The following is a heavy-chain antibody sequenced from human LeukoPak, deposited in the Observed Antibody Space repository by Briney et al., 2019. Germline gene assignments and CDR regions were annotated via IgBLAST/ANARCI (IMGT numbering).Heavy chain of an antibody. Sequence: GGSLRLSCAASGFVFTTYGMTWVRQSPGQGLEWVSSISSTGSYINYADSVKGRFTISRDNAKNSLYLQMNSLRAEDTAVYYCAGCLNGVCYLDYWGQGTLVTVSS. V-gene: IGHV3-21*01. J-gene: IGHJ4*02. CDR3: AGCLNGVCYLDY. CDR2: ISSTGSYI. D-gene: IGHD2-8*01. CDR1: GFVFTTYG.